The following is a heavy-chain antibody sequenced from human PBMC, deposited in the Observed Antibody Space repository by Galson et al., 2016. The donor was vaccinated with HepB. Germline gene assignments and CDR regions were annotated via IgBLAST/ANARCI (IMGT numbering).Heavy chain of an antibody. CDR1: GYKFSNYW. V-gene: IGHV5-51*01. CDR3: ATSLHGGPGSMIIVSRPTDAFDI. J-gene: IGHJ3*02. D-gene: IGHD3-22*01. CDR2: IYPADSDT. Sequence: QSGAEVKKPGESLKISCQGSGYKFSNYWIGWVRQMPGKGLEWMGIIYPADSDTRYSPSFRGQVTISADKSIKTAFLQWTSLKASDTAMYYCATSLHGGPGSMIIVSRPTDAFDIWGQGTMVTVSS.